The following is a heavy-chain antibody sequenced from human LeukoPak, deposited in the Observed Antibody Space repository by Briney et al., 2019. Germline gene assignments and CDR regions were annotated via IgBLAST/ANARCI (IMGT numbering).Heavy chain of an antibody. Sequence: GGSLRLSCAASGFTFDDYAMHWVRQAPGKGLEWVSGISWNSGSIGYADSVKGRFTISRDNAKNSLYLQMNSLRAEDTALYYCAKDLRGGYNKSALDYWGQGTLVTVSS. CDR2: ISWNSGSI. D-gene: IGHD3-16*01. J-gene: IGHJ4*02. V-gene: IGHV3-9*01. CDR1: GFTFDDYA. CDR3: AKDLRGGYNKSALDY.